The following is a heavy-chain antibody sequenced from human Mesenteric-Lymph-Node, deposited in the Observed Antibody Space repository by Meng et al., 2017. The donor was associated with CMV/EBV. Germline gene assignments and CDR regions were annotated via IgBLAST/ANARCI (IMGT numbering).Heavy chain of an antibody. Sequence: GESLKISCAASGFTFNRSWMSWVRQAPGKGLEWVANIKADGSEKYYVVSVKGRFTISRDNAKNSLFLQMNSLRAEDTAVYYCAVYQLFLDSWGQGTLVTVSS. J-gene: IGHJ4*02. V-gene: IGHV3-7*01. CDR3: AVYQLFLDS. CDR2: IKADGSEK. D-gene: IGHD2-8*01. CDR1: GFTFNRSW.